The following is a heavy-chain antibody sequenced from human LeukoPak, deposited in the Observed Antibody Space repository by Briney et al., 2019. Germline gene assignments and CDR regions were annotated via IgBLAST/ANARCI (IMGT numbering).Heavy chain of an antibody. V-gene: IGHV3-11*01. CDR3: ARVGDYGDYPDAFDI. CDR2: ISSSSSTI. D-gene: IGHD4-17*01. Sequence: GGSLRLSCAASGFTFSDYYMSWIRQAPGKGLEWVSYISSSSSTIYYADSVKGRFTISRDNAKNSLYLQMNSLRAEDTAVYYCARVGDYGDYPDAFDIWGQGTMVTVSS. CDR1: GFTFSDYY. J-gene: IGHJ3*02.